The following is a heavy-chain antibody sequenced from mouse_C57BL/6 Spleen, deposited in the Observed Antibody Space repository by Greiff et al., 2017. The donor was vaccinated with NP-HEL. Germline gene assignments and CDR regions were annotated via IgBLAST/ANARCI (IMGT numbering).Heavy chain of an antibody. J-gene: IGHJ3*01. Sequence: VKLVESGPELVKPGASVKISCKASGYAFSSSWMNWVKQRPGKGLEWIGRIYPGDGDTNYNGKFKGKATLTADKSSSTAYMQLSSLTSEDSAVYFCARSGYDKDWFAYWGQGTLVTVSA. CDR2: IYPGDGDT. D-gene: IGHD2-2*01. CDR3: ARSGYDKDWFAY. V-gene: IGHV1-82*01. CDR1: GYAFSSSW.